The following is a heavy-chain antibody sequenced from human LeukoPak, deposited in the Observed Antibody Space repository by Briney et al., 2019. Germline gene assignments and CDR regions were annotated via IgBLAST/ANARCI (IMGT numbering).Heavy chain of an antibody. V-gene: IGHV3-48*03. J-gene: IGHJ6*02. Sequence: GGSLRLSCAASGFTFSSYEMNWVRQAPGKGLEWVSYISSSGSTIYYADSVKGRFTISRDNAKNSLYLQMNSLRAEDTAVYYCARDGAGVTYYYYGMDVWGQGTTATVSS. CDR1: GFTFSSYE. CDR3: ARDGAGVTYYYYGMDV. D-gene: IGHD3-16*01. CDR2: ISSSGSTI.